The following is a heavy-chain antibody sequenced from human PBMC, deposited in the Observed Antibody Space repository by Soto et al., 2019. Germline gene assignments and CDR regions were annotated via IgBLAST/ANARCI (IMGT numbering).Heavy chain of an antibody. CDR2: ISGSGGST. J-gene: IGHJ4*02. V-gene: IGHV3-23*01. CDR3: ARVKGYCSGGSCYYFDY. Sequence: EVQLLESGGGLVQPGGSLRLSCAASGFTFSSYAMSWVRQAPGKGLEWVSAISGSGGSTYYADSVKGRFTISRDNSKNTLYLQMNSLSAEDTAVYYCARVKGYCSGGSCYYFDYWGQGTLVTVSS. CDR1: GFTFSSYA. D-gene: IGHD2-15*01.